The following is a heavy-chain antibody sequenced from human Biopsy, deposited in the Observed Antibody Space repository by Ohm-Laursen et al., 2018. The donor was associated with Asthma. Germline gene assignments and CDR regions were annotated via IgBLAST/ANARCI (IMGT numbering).Heavy chain of an antibody. CDR2: ISYDGNHK. Sequence: SLRLSCAASGFMFRSFGMHWVRQAPGKGLEWVAVISYDGNHKFYEDSVKGRFTISRDNSMNTLYLHMNSLRVEDTAVYYCARGLDYSGRSGFDYWGQGTLVTVSS. J-gene: IGHJ4*02. CDR1: GFMFRSFG. D-gene: IGHD3-10*01. CDR3: ARGLDYSGRSGFDY. V-gene: IGHV3-30*03.